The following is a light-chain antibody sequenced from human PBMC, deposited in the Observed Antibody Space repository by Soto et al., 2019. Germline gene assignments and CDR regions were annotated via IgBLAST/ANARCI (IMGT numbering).Light chain of an antibody. CDR1: GSDVGGYHY. CDR2: EVS. J-gene: IGLJ1*01. V-gene: IGLV2-8*01. CDR3: SSYADSNIYV. Sequence: SVLTQPPSASGSPGQSVTISCTGTGSDVGGYHYVSWYQQHPGKAPKVMIYEVSKRPSGVPDRFSGSKSGNTASLTVSGLQAEDEADYYCSSYADSNIYVFGTGTKVTV.